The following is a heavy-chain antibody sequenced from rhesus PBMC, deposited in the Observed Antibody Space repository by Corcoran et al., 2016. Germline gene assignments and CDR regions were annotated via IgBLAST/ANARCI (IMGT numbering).Heavy chain of an antibody. Sequence: EVQLVESGGGLVQPGGSLRLSCAASGFTFNSYGMHWVRQAPGKGLEWVAVISYDGSNKYYADSEKDRFTISRDNSKNILDLQMNNLEVEDTAVYYCARALAGTRYLDYWGQGVLVTVSS. CDR2: ISYDGSNK. V-gene: IGHV3-54*02. CDR1: GFTFNSYG. D-gene: IGHD1-14*01. J-gene: IGHJ4*01. CDR3: ARALAGTRYLDY.